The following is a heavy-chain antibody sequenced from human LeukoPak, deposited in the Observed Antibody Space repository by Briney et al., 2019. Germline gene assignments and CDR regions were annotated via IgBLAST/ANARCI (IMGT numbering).Heavy chain of an antibody. V-gene: IGHV3-23*01. D-gene: IGHD2-15*01. CDR2: ISGSGGIT. Sequence: GGSLRLSCAASGFTFSSHEMNWVRQAPGKGLEWVSAISGSGGITYYADFVKGRFTISRDNAKSTLYLQMNSLRAEDTAVYYCARGWSSDYWGQGTLVTVSS. J-gene: IGHJ4*02. CDR3: ARGWSSDY. CDR1: GFTFSSHE.